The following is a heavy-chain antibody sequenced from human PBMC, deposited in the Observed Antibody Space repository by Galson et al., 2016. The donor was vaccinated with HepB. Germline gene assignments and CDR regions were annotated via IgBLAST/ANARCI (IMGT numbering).Heavy chain of an antibody. D-gene: IGHD3-10*01. CDR2: IFGGGFGE. CDR1: GFIFDNYA. V-gene: IGHV3-23*01. Sequence: SLRLSCAASGFIFDNYAMGWVRQPPGKGLEWISAIFGGGFGENYPDSVKGRFTISRDNSKNTLYLQMDSLRADDTAVYYCAKYQGHPVSSYYFDCWGRGALVTVSS. CDR3: AKYQGHPVSSYYFDC. J-gene: IGHJ4*02.